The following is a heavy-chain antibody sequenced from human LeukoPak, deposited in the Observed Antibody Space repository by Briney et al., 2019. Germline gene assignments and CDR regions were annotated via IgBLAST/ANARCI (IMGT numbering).Heavy chain of an antibody. J-gene: IGHJ6*03. CDR1: GFTFSSYS. Sequence: GGSLRLSRAASGFTFSSYSMNWVRQAPRKGLEWVSSISSSNSYIYYADSVKGRFIVSRDNAKNSLYLQMNSLRAEDTAVYYCARTTTVTTYYYYYYMDVWGKGTTVTVSS. V-gene: IGHV3-21*01. CDR3: ARTTTVTTYYYYYYMDV. D-gene: IGHD4-11*01. CDR2: ISSSNSYI.